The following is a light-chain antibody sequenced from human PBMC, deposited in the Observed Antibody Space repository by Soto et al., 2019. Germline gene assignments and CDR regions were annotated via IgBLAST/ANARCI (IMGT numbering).Light chain of an antibody. CDR1: QSVSSN. J-gene: IGKJ2*01. Sequence: EIVMTQSPATLSVSPGERATLSCRASQSVSSNLAWYQQKPGQAPRLLIYGASTRVTGIPARFSGSGSGTDFTHTISRLQSEDFAVYYCKQYTNLSAYTFGQGTKLEIK. CDR2: GAS. CDR3: KQYTNLSAYT. V-gene: IGKV3-15*01.